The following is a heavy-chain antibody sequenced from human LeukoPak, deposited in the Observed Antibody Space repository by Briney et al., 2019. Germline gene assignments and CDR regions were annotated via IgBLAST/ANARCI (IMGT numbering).Heavy chain of an antibody. CDR3: AREACREMGVMWPRLGGQDCRYDH. CDR1: GFTFSSYS. D-gene: IGHD3-16*01. J-gene: IGHJ4*02. V-gene: IGHV3-21*04. Sequence: GGSLRLSCAASGFTFSSYSMNWVRQAPGKGLEWVSSISSSSSYIYYADSVKGRFTISRDNAKNSLYLQMNSLRAEDTAVYYCAREACREMGVMWPRLGGQDCRYDHWGQGTLVSVSS. CDR2: ISSSSSYI.